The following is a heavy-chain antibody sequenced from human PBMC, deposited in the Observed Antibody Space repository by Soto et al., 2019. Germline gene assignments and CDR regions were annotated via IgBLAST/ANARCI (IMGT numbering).Heavy chain of an antibody. CDR3: AREGLVRGVLRGIRFDP. V-gene: IGHV1-3*01. CDR2: INAGNGDT. Sequence: QVQLVQSGAEVKKSGASVKVSCEASGHIFTDYTIHWVRQAPGQRLELMGWINAGNGDTKYSHQFQGRVTFSRDTSASTVYMELSSLRSEDTAVYYCAREGLVRGVLRGIRFDPWGQGTLVTVSS. CDR1: GHIFTDYT. D-gene: IGHD3-10*01. J-gene: IGHJ5*02.